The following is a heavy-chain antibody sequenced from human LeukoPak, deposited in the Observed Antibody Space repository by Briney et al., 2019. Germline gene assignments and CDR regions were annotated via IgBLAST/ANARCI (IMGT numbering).Heavy chain of an antibody. Sequence: SVKVSCKASAYIFTSYGISWVRQAPGQGLEWMGRIIPILGIANYAQKFQGRVTITADKSTSTAYMELSSLRSEDTAVYYCARDHGCSGGSCYWHSGFDYWGQGTLVTVSS. J-gene: IGHJ4*02. CDR2: IIPILGIA. V-gene: IGHV1-69*04. D-gene: IGHD2-15*01. CDR3: ARDHGCSGGSCYWHSGFDY. CDR1: AYIFTSYG.